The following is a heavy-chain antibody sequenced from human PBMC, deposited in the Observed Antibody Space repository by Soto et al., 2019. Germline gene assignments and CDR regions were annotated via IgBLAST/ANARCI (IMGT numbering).Heavy chain of an antibody. J-gene: IGHJ6*02. CDR1: GGSISGYY. D-gene: IGHD6-13*01. CDR2: IYYSGST. Sequence: SETLSLTCTFSGGSISGYYWSWIRQPPGKGLEWIGYIYYSGSTNYNPSLKSRVTISVDMTKNHFSLKLNSVTAADTAVYYCARGGISTAESYYYYAMDVWGQGTTVTVSS. CDR3: ARGGISTAESYYYYAMDV. V-gene: IGHV4-59*01.